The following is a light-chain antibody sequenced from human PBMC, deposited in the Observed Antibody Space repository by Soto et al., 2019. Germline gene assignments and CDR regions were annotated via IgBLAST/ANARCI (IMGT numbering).Light chain of an antibody. Sequence: DIQMTQSPSTLSTSVGDRVTITCRASQSITGKLAWYQRKPGKAPDLLIYDASSLESGVPSRFSGSGYGTQFALTVSSLQPDDFATYYFQQYYTYPWTFGQGTKVEIK. V-gene: IGKV1-5*01. CDR2: DAS. CDR3: QQYYTYPWT. CDR1: QSITGK. J-gene: IGKJ1*01.